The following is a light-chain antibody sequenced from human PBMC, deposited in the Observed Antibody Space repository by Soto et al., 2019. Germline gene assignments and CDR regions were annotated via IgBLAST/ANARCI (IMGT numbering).Light chain of an antibody. CDR2: GAS. J-gene: IGKJ5*01. V-gene: IGKV3D-20*02. Sequence: THGPRTLSMSPRAISLPSCRASQSVSSSFLAWYQQKPGQAPRLLIYGASSRATGIPDRFSGSGSGTDFTLTISRLEPEDFAVYYCQQRSNWPPTFGQGTRLEIK. CDR3: QQRSNWPPT. CDR1: QSVSSSF.